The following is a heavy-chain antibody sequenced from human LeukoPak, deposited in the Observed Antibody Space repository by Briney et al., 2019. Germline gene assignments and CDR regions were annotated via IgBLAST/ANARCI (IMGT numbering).Heavy chain of an antibody. CDR2: ISSSSSYI. CDR3: ARDFPETT. V-gene: IGHV3-21*01. CDR1: GFTFSSYS. Sequence: GGSLRLSCAASGFTFSSYSMNWVRQAPGKGLEWVSSISSSSSYIYYAGSVKGRFTISGDNAKNSLYLQMNSLRAEDTAVYYCARDFPETTWGQGTLVTVSS. J-gene: IGHJ5*02.